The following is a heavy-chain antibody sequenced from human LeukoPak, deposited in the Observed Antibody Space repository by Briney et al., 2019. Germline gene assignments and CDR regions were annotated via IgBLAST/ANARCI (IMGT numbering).Heavy chain of an antibody. Sequence: ASVTVSCKASGYTFTSYDINWVRQATGQGLEWMGWMNPNSGNTGYAQKFQGRVTITRNTSISTAYMELSSLRSEDTAVYYRAREAHYYDSSGFPPTGAFDIWGQGTMVTVSS. CDR1: GYTFTSYD. J-gene: IGHJ3*02. CDR3: AREAHYYDSSGFPPTGAFDI. V-gene: IGHV1-8*03. D-gene: IGHD3-22*01. CDR2: MNPNSGNT.